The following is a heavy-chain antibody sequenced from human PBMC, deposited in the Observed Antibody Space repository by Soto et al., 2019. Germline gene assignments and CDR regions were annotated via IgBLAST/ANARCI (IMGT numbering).Heavy chain of an antibody. CDR2: ISSSGSTI. V-gene: IGHV3-48*03. Sequence: EVQLVESGGGLVQPGGSLRLSCAASGFTFSSYEMNWVHQAPGKGLEWVSYISSSGSTIYYADSVKGRFTISRDNAKNSLYLQMNSLRAEDTAVYYCARGSFGSGEYDYWGQGTLVTVSS. CDR3: ARGSFGSGEYDY. J-gene: IGHJ4*02. D-gene: IGHD3-10*01. CDR1: GFTFSSYE.